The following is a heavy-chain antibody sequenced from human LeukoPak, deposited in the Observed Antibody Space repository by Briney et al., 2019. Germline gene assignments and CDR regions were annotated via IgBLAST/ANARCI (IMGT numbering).Heavy chain of an antibody. CDR3: ARAPRGVVVKSDAFDI. CDR2: IYYSGST. V-gene: IGHV4-39*07. Sequence: SETLSLTCTVSGGSISSSSYYWGWIRQPPGKGLEWIGSIYYSGSTYYNPSLKSRVTISVDTSKNQFSLKLSSVTAADTAVYYCARAPRGVVVKSDAFDIWGQGTMVTVSS. D-gene: IGHD2-15*01. J-gene: IGHJ3*02. CDR1: GGSISSSSYY.